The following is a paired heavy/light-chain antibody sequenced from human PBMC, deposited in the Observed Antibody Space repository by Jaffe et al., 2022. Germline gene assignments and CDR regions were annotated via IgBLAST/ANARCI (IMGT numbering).Heavy chain of an antibody. V-gene: IGHV4-4*02. Sequence: QVQLQESGPGLVKPSGTLSLTCAVSGGSISSSNWWSWIRQPPGKGLEWIGEIYHSGSTNYNPSLKSRVTISVDKSKNQFSLKLSSVTAADTAVYYCARAIEEVEMAGCYFDYWGQGTLVTVSS. CDR3: ARAIEEVEMAGCYFDY. D-gene: IGHD2-2*01. CDR1: GGSISSSNW. J-gene: IGHJ4*02. CDR2: IYHSGST.
Light chain of an antibody. CDR1: QSISSW. CDR2: KAS. V-gene: IGKV1-5*03. CDR3: QQYNSYSGT. J-gene: IGKJ4*01. Sequence: DIQMTQSPSTLSASVGDRVTITCRASQSISSWLAWYQQKPGKAPKLLIYKASSLESGVPSRFSGSGSGTEFTLTISSLQPDDFATYYCQQYNSYSGTFGGGTKVEIK.